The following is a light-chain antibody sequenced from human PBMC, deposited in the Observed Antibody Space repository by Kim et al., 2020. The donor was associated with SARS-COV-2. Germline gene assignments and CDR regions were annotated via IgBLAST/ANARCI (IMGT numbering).Light chain of an antibody. J-gene: IGKJ1*01. V-gene: IGKV3-20*01. CDR1: QSVSSSY. CDR3: QQYDGSSWT. Sequence: EIVLTQSPGTLSLSPGERATLSCRASQSVSSSYLAWYQQKPGQAPRLLIYGASSRATGIPDRFSGSGSGTDFTLTISRLEPEDFAVFYCQQYDGSSWTFGQGTKVDIK. CDR2: GAS.